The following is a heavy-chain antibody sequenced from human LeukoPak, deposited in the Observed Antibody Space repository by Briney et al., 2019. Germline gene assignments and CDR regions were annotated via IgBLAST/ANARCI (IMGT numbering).Heavy chain of an antibody. D-gene: IGHD2-2*01. Sequence: GGSLRLSCAASGFTFSSYAMSWVRQAPGKGLEGVSAISGSGGSTYYADSVKGRFTISRDNSKNTLYLQMNSLRAEDTAVYYCAKRPVWGEGKPYQLPRYFDYWGQGTLVTVSS. CDR3: AKRPVWGEGKPYQLPRYFDY. V-gene: IGHV3-23*01. J-gene: IGHJ4*02. CDR2: ISGSGGST. CDR1: GFTFSSYA.